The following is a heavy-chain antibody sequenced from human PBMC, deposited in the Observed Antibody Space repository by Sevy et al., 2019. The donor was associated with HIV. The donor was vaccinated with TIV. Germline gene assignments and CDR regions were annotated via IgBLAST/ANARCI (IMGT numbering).Heavy chain of an antibody. D-gene: IGHD4-17*01. CDR3: AKSSLPYGDYHFDQ. J-gene: IGHJ4*02. Sequence: GGSLRLSCAAAGFTFNSPAMTWVRQAPGKGLEWVAAISGSGGSTYYAGAVKGRFTISRDNSKNTLYLQMNSLRAEDTAVYYCAKSSLPYGDYHFDQWGQGTLVTVSS. CDR2: ISGSGGST. CDR1: GFTFNSPA. V-gene: IGHV3-23*01.